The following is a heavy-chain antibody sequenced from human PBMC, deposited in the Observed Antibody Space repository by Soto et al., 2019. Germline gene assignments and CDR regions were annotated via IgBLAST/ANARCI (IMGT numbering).Heavy chain of an antibody. CDR3: ARHVICSSTSCYWGGGYYYYGMDA. V-gene: IGHV4-39*01. D-gene: IGHD2-2*01. Sequence: PSETLSLTCTVSGGSISSSSYYWGWIRQPPGKGLEWIGSIYYSGSTYYNPSLKSRVTISVDTSKNQFSLKLSSVTAADTAVYYCARHVICSSTSCYWGGGYYYYGMDAWGQGTTVTV. CDR1: GGSISSSSYY. CDR2: IYYSGST. J-gene: IGHJ6*02.